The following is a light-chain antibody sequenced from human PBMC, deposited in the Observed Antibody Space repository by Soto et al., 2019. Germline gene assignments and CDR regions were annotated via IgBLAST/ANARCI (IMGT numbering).Light chain of an antibody. CDR3: MQSLQTPWT. CDR1: QSLLHTNGHNY. Sequence: DIVMTQSPLSLPVSPGEPASISCRSSQSLLHTNGHNYLDWYFQKPGQSPQLLIYAGSNWASGVSDRFSVSGSGTDFTLKISRVEAEDVGTYYCMQSLQTPWTFGQGTKLEIK. V-gene: IGKV2-28*01. J-gene: IGKJ1*01. CDR2: AGS.